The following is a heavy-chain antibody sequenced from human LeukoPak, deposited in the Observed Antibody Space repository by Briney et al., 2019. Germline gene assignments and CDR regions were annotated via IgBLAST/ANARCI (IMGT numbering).Heavy chain of an antibody. CDR2: INHSGST. Sequence: SETLSLTCAVYGGSFSGYYWSWIRQPPGKGLEWIGEINHSGSTNYNPSLKSRVTISVDTSKNQFSLKLSSVTAADTAVYYCARQRSSWYYFDYWGQGTLVTVSS. CDR1: GGSFSGYY. CDR3: ARQRSSWYYFDY. V-gene: IGHV4-34*01. D-gene: IGHD6-13*01. J-gene: IGHJ4*02.